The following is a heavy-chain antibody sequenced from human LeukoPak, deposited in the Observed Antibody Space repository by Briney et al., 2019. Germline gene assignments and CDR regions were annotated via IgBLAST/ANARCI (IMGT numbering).Heavy chain of an antibody. V-gene: IGHV4-59*12. CDR2: IYYNGST. CDR3: ANADRFCSGSCHVPDAFDF. D-gene: IGHD2-15*01. Sequence: SETLSLTCTVSGGSISSYYWSWIRQPPGKGLEWIGYIYYNGSTNYKPSLKSRVTISVDRSKNQFSLKLSSVTAEDTAVYYCANADRFCSGSCHVPDAFDFWGQGTMVTVSS. J-gene: IGHJ3*01. CDR1: GGSISSYY.